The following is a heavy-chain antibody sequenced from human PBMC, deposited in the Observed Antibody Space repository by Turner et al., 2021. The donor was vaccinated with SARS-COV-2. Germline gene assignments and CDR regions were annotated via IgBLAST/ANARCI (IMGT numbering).Heavy chain of an antibody. CDR1: GYTLTEFS. Sequence: QVQLVQSGAEVKKPGASVKVSCKVSGYTLTEFSMHWVRQAPGKGLEWMGAFYPEDGYTIYAQKFQGSVSMTEDTSTDTSYMELSSLISEDTAVYYGATVPVVPAAIVYYYYYGMDVWGQGTTVTVSS. CDR3: ATVPVVPAAIVYYYYYGMDV. CDR2: FYPEDGYT. V-gene: IGHV1-24*01. D-gene: IGHD2-2*02. J-gene: IGHJ6*02.